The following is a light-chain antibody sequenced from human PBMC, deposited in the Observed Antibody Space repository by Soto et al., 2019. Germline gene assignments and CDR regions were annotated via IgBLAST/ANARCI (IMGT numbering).Light chain of an antibody. V-gene: IGLV2-14*03. CDR1: SSDIGNYNF. CDR2: EVS. Sequence: QSALAQPASVSGSPGQSITISCTGTSSDIGNYNFVSWYQQHPGRAPKLMIYEVSSRPSGDSNRSSGSKSGNTASLTISGLQAEDEADYYCSSYTITTALVFGTGTKVTVL. J-gene: IGLJ1*01. CDR3: SSYTITTALV.